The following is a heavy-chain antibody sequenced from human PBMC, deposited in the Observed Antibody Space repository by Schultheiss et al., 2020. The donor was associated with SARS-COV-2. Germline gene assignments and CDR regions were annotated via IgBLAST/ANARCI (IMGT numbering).Heavy chain of an antibody. V-gene: IGHV1-2*04. J-gene: IGHJ6*02. CDR2: INPNSGGT. Sequence: ASVKVSCKASGGTFSSYAISWVRQAPGQGLEWMGWINPNSGGTNYAQKFQGWVTMTRDTSISTAYMELSRLRSDDTAVYYCARNPYGDYGMDVWGQGTTVTVSS. CDR3: ARNPYGDYGMDV. CDR1: GGTFSSYA. D-gene: IGHD4-17*01.